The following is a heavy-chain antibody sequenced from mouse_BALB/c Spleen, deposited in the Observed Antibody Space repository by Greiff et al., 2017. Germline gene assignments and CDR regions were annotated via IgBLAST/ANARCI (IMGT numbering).Heavy chain of an antibody. CDR1: GYSFTDYI. Sequence: VQLKQTGPELVKPGASVKISCKASGYSFTDYIMLWVKQSHGKSLEWIGNINPYYGSTSYNLKFKGKATLTVDKSSSTAYMQLNSLTSEDSAVYYCAAGDYDERRFAYWGQGTLVTVSA. J-gene: IGHJ3*01. D-gene: IGHD2-4*01. CDR2: INPYYGST. V-gene: IGHV1-39*01. CDR3: AAGDYDERRFAY.